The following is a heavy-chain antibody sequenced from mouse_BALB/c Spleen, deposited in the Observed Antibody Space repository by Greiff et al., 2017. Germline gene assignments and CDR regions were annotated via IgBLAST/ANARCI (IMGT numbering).Heavy chain of an antibody. CDR2: IDTSDSYT. Sequence: QVQLQQPGAELVMPGASVKMSCKASGYTFTDYWMHWVKQRPGQGLEWIGAIDTSDSYTSYNQKFKGKATLTVDKSSSTAYMQLSSLTSEDSAVYYCAARYDGCAYWGQGTLVTVSA. J-gene: IGHJ3*01. CDR1: GYTFTDYW. CDR3: AARYDGCAY. D-gene: IGHD2-12*01. V-gene: IGHV1-69*01.